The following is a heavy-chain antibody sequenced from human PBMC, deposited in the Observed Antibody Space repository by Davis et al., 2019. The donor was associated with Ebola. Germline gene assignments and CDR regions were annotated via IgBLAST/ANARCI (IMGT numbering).Heavy chain of an antibody. CDR2: IYYSGST. D-gene: IGHD2-2*01. J-gene: IGHJ6*02. CDR3: ASNQLLGGYYYYYGTDV. Sequence: SETLSLTCTVSGGSISSYYWSWIRQPPGKGLEWIGYIYYSGSTNYNPSLKSRVTISVDTSKNQFSLKLSSVTAANTAVYYCASNQLLGGYYYYYGTDVWGQGTTVTVSS. CDR1: GGSISSYY. V-gene: IGHV4-59*08.